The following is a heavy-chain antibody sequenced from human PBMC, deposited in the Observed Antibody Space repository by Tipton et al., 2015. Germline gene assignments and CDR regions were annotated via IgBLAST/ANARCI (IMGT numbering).Heavy chain of an antibody. V-gene: IGHV3-33*01. D-gene: IGHD3-22*01. Sequence: SLRLSCAASGFTFSTYGMHWVRQAPGKGLEWVAVIWYDGSNKYYADSVKGRFTISRDNSKNTLYLQMNSLRAEDAAVYYCARFNYDSSGYYFDYWGQGTLVTVSS. CDR2: IWYDGSNK. CDR3: ARFNYDSSGYYFDY. J-gene: IGHJ4*02. CDR1: GFTFSTYG.